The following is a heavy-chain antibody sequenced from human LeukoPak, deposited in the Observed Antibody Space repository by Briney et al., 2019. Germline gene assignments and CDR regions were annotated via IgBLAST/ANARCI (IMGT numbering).Heavy chain of an antibody. V-gene: IGHV3-30*04. J-gene: IGHJ4*02. Sequence: GGSLRLSCAASGFTFSSYAMHWVRQAPGKGLEWVAVISYDGGNKYYADSVKGRFTISRDNSKNTLYLQVNSLRAEDTAVYYCARDRGDGYNLDYFDYWGQGTLVTVSS. D-gene: IGHD5-24*01. CDR2: ISYDGGNK. CDR3: ARDRGDGYNLDYFDY. CDR1: GFTFSSYA.